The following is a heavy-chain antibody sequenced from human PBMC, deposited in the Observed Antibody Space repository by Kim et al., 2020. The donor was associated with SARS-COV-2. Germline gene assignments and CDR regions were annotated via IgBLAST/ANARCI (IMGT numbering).Heavy chain of an antibody. CDR3: ARGAGSPDY. Sequence: DNTYYGGSVEGRFIISRDNSKDTLYLQMNSLRAEDAAIYYCARGAGSPDYWGQGTLVTVSS. J-gene: IGHJ4*02. CDR2: DNT. V-gene: IGHV3-23*01. D-gene: IGHD1-26*01.